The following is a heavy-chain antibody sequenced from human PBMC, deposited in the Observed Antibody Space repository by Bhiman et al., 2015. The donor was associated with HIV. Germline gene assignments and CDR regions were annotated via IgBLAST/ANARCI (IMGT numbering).Heavy chain of an antibody. CDR2: ISYDGSIK. D-gene: IGHD2-2*01. V-gene: IGHV3-30*03. J-gene: IGHJ4*02. CDR3: ARGGYQSVLPHLGY. Sequence: QVQVVESGGGVVQPGRSLRLSCAVSGFTFSSYGMHWVRQAPGKGLEWVAVISYDGSIKYYTDSVKGRFTISRDNSKNTLSLQVNSLRGEDTAVYYCARGGYQSVLPHLGYWGQGTLVTVSS. CDR1: GFTFSSYG.